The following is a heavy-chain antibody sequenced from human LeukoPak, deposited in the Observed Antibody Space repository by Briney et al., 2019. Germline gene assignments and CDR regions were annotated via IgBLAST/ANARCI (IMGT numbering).Heavy chain of an antibody. J-gene: IGHJ5*02. D-gene: IGHD6-13*01. CDR2: IHHSGST. CDR1: GYSISSDYY. V-gene: IGHV4-38-2*02. CDR3: ARDPSSSWQNWFDP. Sequence: SETLSLTCTVSGYSISSDYYWGWIRQPPGKGLEWIGSIHHSGSTYYNPSLKSRVTISVDTSKNQFSLKLSSVTAADTAVYYCARDPSSSWQNWFDPWGQGTLVTVSS.